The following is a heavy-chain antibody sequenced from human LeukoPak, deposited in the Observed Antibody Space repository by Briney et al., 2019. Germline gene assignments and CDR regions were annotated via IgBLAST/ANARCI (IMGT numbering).Heavy chain of an antibody. D-gene: IGHD3-22*01. J-gene: IGHJ4*02. CDR1: GYTLTELS. V-gene: IGHV1-24*01. CDR3: ATARKLETNYYDSSGYYGMFDY. Sequence: ASVKVSCKVSGYTLTELSMHWVRQAPGKGLEWMGGFDPEDGETIYAQKFQGRVTMTEDTSTDTAYMELSSLRSEDTAVYYCATARKLETNYYDSSGYYGMFDYWGQGTLVTVSS. CDR2: FDPEDGET.